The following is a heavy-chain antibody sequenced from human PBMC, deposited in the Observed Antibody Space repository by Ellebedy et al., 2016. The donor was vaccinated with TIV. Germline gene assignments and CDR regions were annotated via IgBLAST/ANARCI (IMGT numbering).Heavy chain of an antibody. CDR1: GFTFSSHG. J-gene: IGHJ3*02. CDR2: ILYDASNK. CDR3: VRDRDNGDLGGDGFDI. D-gene: IGHD4-17*01. Sequence: GESLKISCAASGFTFSSHGMHWVRQAPGEGLEWVAIILYDASNKYHADSVKGRYTISRDNYKNTLYLQMNSLRVEDTAVYYCVRDRDNGDLGGDGFDIWGQGTMVTVSS. V-gene: IGHV3-30*03.